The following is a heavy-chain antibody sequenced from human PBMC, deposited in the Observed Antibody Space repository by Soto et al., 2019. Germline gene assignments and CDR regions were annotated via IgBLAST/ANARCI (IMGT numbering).Heavy chain of an antibody. J-gene: IGHJ4*02. V-gene: IGHV4-59*01. D-gene: IGHD3-10*01. CDR1: GGSIRSYY. CDR3: ARGSMVRGPTPFDY. CDR2: VYYSGSA. Sequence: TLSLTCNVSGGSIRSYYWNWIRQPPGKTLEWIGDVYYSGSANYNPSLKSRVTISVDMSKNQFSLKLNSVTAADTAVYYCARGSMVRGPTPFDYWGQGTLVTVS.